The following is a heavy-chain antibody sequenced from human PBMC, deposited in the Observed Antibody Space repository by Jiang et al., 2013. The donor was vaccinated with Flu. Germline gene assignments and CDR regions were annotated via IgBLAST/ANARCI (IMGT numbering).Heavy chain of an antibody. CDR3: AHPREDDYGDYGGWYFDY. J-gene: IGHJ4*02. D-gene: IGHD4-17*01. CDR2: IDWHDDK. V-gene: IGHV2-70D*14. CDR1: GFSLSSTGMR. Sequence: KPTQTLTLTCTFSGFSLSSTGMRVTWVRQPPGKALEWLARIDWHDDKFYNASLETRLTISKDTSKNQVVLTMTNMDPVDTGTYYCAHPREDDYGDYGGWYFDYWGQGTLVTVSS.